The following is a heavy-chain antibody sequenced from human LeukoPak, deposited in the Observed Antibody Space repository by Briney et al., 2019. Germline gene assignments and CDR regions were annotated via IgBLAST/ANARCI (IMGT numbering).Heavy chain of an antibody. Sequence: PGGSLRLSCAASGFTFSSNAMSWVRQAPGKGLEWVSEVSGSGGSTYYADSVKGRFTISRDNSKNTLYLQMNSLRAEDTAVYYCAKGMTYSDYWGRGTLVTVSS. D-gene: IGHD5-12*01. CDR3: AKGMTYSDY. J-gene: IGHJ4*02. V-gene: IGHV3-23*01. CDR2: VSGSGGST. CDR1: GFTFSSNA.